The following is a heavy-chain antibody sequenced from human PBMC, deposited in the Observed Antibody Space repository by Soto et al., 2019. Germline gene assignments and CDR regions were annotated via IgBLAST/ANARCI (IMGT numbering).Heavy chain of an antibody. V-gene: IGHV4-38-2*01. CDR2: IYHSGST. CDR1: GYSISSGCY. Sequence: SETLSLTCAVSGYSISSGCYWGCIRQPPGKGLEWIGSIYHSGSTYHNPSLKSRVTISVDTSKNQFSLKMSSVTAADTAVYYCARGGDGYNYYFDYWGQGNLVTVSS. J-gene: IGHJ4*02. CDR3: ARGGDGYNYYFDY. D-gene: IGHD5-12*01.